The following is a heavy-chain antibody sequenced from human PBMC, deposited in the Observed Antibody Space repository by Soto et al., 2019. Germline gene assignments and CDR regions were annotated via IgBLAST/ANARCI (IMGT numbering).Heavy chain of an antibody. CDR1: GGSFSGYY. D-gene: IGHD2-2*02. J-gene: IGHJ6*02. Sequence: SETLALTCAVYGGSFSGYYWSWIRQPPGKGLEWIGEINHSGSTNYNPSLKSRVTISVDTSKNQFSLKLSSVTAADTAVYYCARSSAVGLYRYYYYGMDVWGQGITV. V-gene: IGHV4-34*01. CDR3: ARSSAVGLYRYYYYGMDV. CDR2: INHSGST.